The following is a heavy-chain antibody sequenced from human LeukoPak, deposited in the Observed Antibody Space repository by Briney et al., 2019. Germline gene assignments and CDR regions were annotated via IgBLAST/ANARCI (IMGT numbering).Heavy chain of an antibody. D-gene: IGHD3-10*01. J-gene: IGHJ5*02. CDR1: GFTFSSYS. Sequence: GGSLRLCCTASGFTFSSYSMHWVRQAPGKGLEWVAVILYDGSNKNYAESVKGRFTISRDNSKNTLYLQMKSLRPEDTAVYYCARDRVLFYGSQTVGQDNWFDPWGQGTLVTVSS. V-gene: IGHV3-30-3*01. CDR3: ARDRVLFYGSQTVGQDNWFDP. CDR2: ILYDGSNK.